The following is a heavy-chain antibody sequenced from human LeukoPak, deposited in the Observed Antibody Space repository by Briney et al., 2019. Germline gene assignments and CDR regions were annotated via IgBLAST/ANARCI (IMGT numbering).Heavy chain of an antibody. D-gene: IGHD6-13*01. V-gene: IGHV3-23*01. CDR3: AKPCIAAAPIDY. CDR1: GFTFSIYA. CDR2: IGSGGGGI. Sequence: GGSLRLSCAASGFTFSIYAMIWVRQAPGKGLEWVLLIGSGGGGIHYADSVKGRFTISRDNSKNTLYLQMNSLRAEDTAVYYCAKPCIAAAPIDYWGQGTLVTVSS. J-gene: IGHJ4*02.